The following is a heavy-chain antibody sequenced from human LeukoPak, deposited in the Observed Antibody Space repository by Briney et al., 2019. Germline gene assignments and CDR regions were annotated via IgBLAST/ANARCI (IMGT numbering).Heavy chain of an antibody. CDR2: IHSGGST. CDR1: GFTVSSNY. CDR3: AKDSYDRSGYYYYYFAY. Sequence: PGGPLRLSCAASGFTVSSNYMSWVRQAPGKGLEWVSIIHSGGSTYYADSVKGRFTISRDNSKNTLYLQMNSLRAGDTAVYYCAKDSYDRSGYYYYYFAYWGQGTQVTVSS. D-gene: IGHD3-22*01. V-gene: IGHV3-66*01. J-gene: IGHJ4*02.